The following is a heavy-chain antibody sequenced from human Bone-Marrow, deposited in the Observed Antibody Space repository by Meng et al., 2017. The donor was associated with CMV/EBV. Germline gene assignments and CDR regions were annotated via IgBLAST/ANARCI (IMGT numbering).Heavy chain of an antibody. D-gene: IGHD3-10*01. V-gene: IGHV3-23*03. CDR3: AKGDRWFEDLFYYFDY. Sequence: LSLTCAASGFTFSGSAMSWVRQAPGKGLEWVSVIYSGGSSTYYADSVKGRFTISRDNSKNTLYLQMNSLRAEDTAVYYCAKGDRWFEDLFYYFDYWGQGTLVTVSS. CDR2: IYSGGSST. J-gene: IGHJ4*02. CDR1: GFTFSGSA.